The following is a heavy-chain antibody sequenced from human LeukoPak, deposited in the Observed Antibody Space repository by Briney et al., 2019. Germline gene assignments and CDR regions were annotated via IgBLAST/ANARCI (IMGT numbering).Heavy chain of an antibody. V-gene: IGHV6-1*01. CDR2: TCYRSKWYS. CDR3: ASGYQLHD. Sequence: SQTLSLTCAISGDSVTANSAAWNWIRHSPSRGLEWLGRTCYRSKWYSDYAVSVQSRIIISADTSKNQFSLQLNSVTPEDTAVYYCASGYQLHDWGQGTLVTVSS. CDR1: GDSVTANSAA. J-gene: IGHJ4*02. D-gene: IGHD3-22*01.